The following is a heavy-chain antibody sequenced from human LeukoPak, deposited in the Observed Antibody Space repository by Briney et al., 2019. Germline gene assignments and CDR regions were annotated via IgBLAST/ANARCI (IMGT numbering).Heavy chain of an antibody. D-gene: IGHD6-13*01. Sequence: GGSLRLSCAASGFTFSDYYMSWIRQAPGKGLEWVSYISSSSSYTNHADSVKGRFTISRDNAKNSLYLQMNSLRAEDTAVYYCARDGYSSSWYWFDYWGQATLVTV. V-gene: IGHV3-11*06. CDR2: ISSSSSYT. CDR3: ARDGYSSSWYWFDY. J-gene: IGHJ4*02. CDR1: GFTFSDYY.